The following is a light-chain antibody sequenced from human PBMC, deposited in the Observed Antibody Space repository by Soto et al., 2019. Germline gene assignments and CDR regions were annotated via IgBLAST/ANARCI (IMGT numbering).Light chain of an antibody. J-gene: IGKJ4*01. Sequence: EIVLTQSPGTLSLSLGERATLSCRASQSVSSAYVAWYRQKPGQVPTVLIYRASTRATGIPDRFSGSGSGTDVTLTVSIVGPEDFAVYYWQQYGSSPLTFGGGTRVEIK. CDR2: RAS. CDR1: QSVSSAY. V-gene: IGKV3-20*01. CDR3: QQYGSSPLT.